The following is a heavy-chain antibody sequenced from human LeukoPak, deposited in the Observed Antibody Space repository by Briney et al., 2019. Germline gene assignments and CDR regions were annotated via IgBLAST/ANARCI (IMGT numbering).Heavy chain of an antibody. D-gene: IGHD3-16*01. J-gene: IGHJ6*02. CDR3: ARAMYYDYVWGTSYGMDV. CDR1: GFTFSSYS. V-gene: IGHV3-21*01. CDR2: ISSSSSYI. Sequence: PGGSLRLSCAASGFTFSSYSMNWVRQAPGKGLEWVSSISSSSSYIYYADSVKGRFTISRDNAKNSLYLQMNSLRAEDTAVYYCARAMYYDYVWGTSYGMDVWGQGTTVTVSS.